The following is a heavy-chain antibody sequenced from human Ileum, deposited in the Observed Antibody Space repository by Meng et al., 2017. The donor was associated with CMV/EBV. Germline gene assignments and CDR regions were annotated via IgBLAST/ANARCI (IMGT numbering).Heavy chain of an antibody. D-gene: IGHD1-1*01. Sequence: GESLKISCAASGFTFSSYSMDWLRQAPGKGLEWVASIGSSGSGIYYSESLKGRFTISRDNAKNSLFLQINNLRAEDTAVYYCARDRLEGDYSGPGYWAQG. CDR1: GFTFSSYS. CDR2: IGSSGSGI. J-gene: IGHJ4*02. V-gene: IGHV3-21*06. CDR3: ARDRLEGDYSGPGY.